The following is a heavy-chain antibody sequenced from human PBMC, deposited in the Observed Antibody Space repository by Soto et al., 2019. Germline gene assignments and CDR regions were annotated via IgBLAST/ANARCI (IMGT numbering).Heavy chain of an antibody. CDR3: ARFRGSYGMDV. Sequence: VQLVQSGAEVKKPGSSVKVSCKASGGTFSSYTISWVRQAPGQGREWMGRIIPILGIANYAQKFQGRVTITADKSTSTAYMELSSLRSEDTAVYYCARFRGSYGMDVWGQGTTVTVSS. CDR1: GGTFSSYT. D-gene: IGHD3-10*01. CDR2: IIPILGIA. J-gene: IGHJ6*02. V-gene: IGHV1-69*02.